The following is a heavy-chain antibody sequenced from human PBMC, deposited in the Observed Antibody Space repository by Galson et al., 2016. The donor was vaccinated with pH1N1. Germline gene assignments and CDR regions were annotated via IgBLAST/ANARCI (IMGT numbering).Heavy chain of an antibody. Sequence: SLRLSCATSGFTFSSNAMSWVRQAPGKGLEWISTISNDALTTYYADSVKGRFTISRDNSKQTAYLQMNTLSAEDTAVYFCANTVGSTLGHWGQGTLVTVSS. CDR1: GFTFSSNA. J-gene: IGHJ4*02. V-gene: IGHV3-23*01. D-gene: IGHD2-15*01. CDR2: ISNDALTT. CDR3: ANTVGSTLGH.